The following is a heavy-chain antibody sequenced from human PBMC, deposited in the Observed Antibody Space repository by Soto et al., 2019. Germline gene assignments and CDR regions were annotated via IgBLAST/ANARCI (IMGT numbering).Heavy chain of an antibody. CDR2: IYPGDSDT. CDR1: GYNFTTYW. Sequence: LGESLKISCKASGYNFTTYWIGWVRQMPGKGPEWMGIIYPGDSDTRYSPSFEGQVTISADKSNSTAYLQWSSLKASDTAVYYCARDPYIVVVPAAIRRPYYYYGMDVWGQGTTVTVSS. CDR3: ARDPYIVVVPAAIRRPYYYYGMDV. D-gene: IGHD2-2*02. V-gene: IGHV5-51*01. J-gene: IGHJ6*02.